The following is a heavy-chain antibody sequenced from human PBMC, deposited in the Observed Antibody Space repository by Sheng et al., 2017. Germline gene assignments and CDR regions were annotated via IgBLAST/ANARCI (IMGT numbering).Heavy chain of an antibody. CDR2: VYQSGTT. CDR1: GSSIATDYY. D-gene: IGHD3-10*01. CDR3: ARDFKLHSGDPXWYFDL. Sequence: QVQLQESGPGLVEPSETLSLTCTVSGSSIATDYYWAWVRQTPGKGLEWIGSVYQSGTTYINPSLKGRATISVDTSNNKFSXRMTSVTVEDAAVYYCARDFKLHSGDPXWYFDLWGLALWSLSPQ. J-gene: IGHJ2*01. V-gene: IGHV4-38-2*02.